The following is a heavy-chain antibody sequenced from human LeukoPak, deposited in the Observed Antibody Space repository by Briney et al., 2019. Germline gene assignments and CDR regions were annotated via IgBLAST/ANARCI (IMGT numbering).Heavy chain of an antibody. J-gene: IGHJ5*02. V-gene: IGHV4-38-2*02. CDR3: ASSGYYSLDP. Sequence: PSETLSLTCTVSGYSISSGYYWGWIRQPPGKGLEWIGSIYHSGSTYYNPSLKSRVTISVDKSKNQFSLKLSSVTAADTAVYYCASSGYYSLDPWGQGTLVTVSS. CDR1: GYSISSGYY. CDR2: IYHSGST. D-gene: IGHD5-12*01.